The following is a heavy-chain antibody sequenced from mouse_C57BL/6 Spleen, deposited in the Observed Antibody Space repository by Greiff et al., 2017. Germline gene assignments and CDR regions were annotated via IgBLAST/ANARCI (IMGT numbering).Heavy chain of an antibody. CDR3: ARGELGWYFDV. CDR2: ISYDGSN. Sequence: EVKLVESGPGLVKPSQSLSLTCSVTGYSITSGYYWNWIRQFPGNKLEWMGYISYDGSNNYNPSLKNRNSITRDTSKNQFFLKLNSLTTEDTATYYCARGELGWYFDVWGTGTTVTVSS. V-gene: IGHV3-6*01. CDR1: GYSITSGYY. D-gene: IGHD4-1*01. J-gene: IGHJ1*03.